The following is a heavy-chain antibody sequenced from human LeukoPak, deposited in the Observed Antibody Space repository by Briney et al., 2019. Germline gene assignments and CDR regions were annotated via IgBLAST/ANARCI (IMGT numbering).Heavy chain of an antibody. J-gene: IGHJ4*02. V-gene: IGHV4-59*01. CDR2: IYYSGST. CDR3: ASSGGVAARRGYFSY. D-gene: IGHD6-6*01. CDR1: GGSMSSYF. Sequence: SETLSLTCTVSGGSMSSYFWSWIRQPPGKGLEWIGYIYYSGSTNYNPSLQSRVTISVDASKNQFSLKLSSVTAADTAVYYCASSGGVAARRGYFSYWGQGTLVTVSS.